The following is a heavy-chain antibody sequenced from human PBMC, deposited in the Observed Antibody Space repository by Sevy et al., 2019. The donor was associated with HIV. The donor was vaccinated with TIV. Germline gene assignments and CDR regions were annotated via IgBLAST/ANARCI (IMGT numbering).Heavy chain of an antibody. D-gene: IGHD2-2*01. CDR2: ISWDGGIT. CDR3: ARESCSITSCSLATRDSYFDY. V-gene: IGHV3-43D*04. Sequence: GGSLRLSCATSGFTFDDYAFHWVRQAPGKGLEWISLISWDGGITYYADSVRGRFTISRDNSKSSLYFEMNSLRVEDTAFYFCARESCSITSCSLATRDSYFDYWGQGTLVTVSS. CDR1: GFTFDDYA. J-gene: IGHJ4*02.